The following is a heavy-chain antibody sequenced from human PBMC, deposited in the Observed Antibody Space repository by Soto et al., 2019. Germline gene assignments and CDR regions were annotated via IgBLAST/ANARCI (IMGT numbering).Heavy chain of an antibody. D-gene: IGHD3-3*01. CDR2: INHSGST. CDR3: ASYYDFWEIDY. Sequence: SETLSLTCAVYGGSLSGYYWSWIRQPPGKGLEWIGEINHSGSTNYNPSLKSRVTISVDTSKNQFSLKLSSVTAADTAVYYCASYYDFWEIDYWGQGTLVTVSS. V-gene: IGHV4-34*01. CDR1: GGSLSGYY. J-gene: IGHJ4*02.